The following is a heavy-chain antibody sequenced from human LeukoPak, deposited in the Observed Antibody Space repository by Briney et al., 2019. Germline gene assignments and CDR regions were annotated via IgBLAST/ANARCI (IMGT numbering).Heavy chain of an antibody. CDR2: IWYDGSNK. V-gene: IGHV3-33*01. J-gene: IGHJ4*02. Sequence: PGGSLRLSCAASGFTFSSYGMHRVRQAPGKGLEWVAVIWYDGSNKYYADSVKGRFTISRDNSKNTLYLQMNSLRAEDTAVYYCARDFRNRAADYWGQGTLVTVSS. CDR1: GFTFSSYG. D-gene: IGHD1-14*01. CDR3: ARDFRNRAADY.